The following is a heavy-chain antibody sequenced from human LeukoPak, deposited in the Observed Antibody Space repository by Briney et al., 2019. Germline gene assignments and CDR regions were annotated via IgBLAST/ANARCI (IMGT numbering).Heavy chain of an antibody. CDR2: ISAYNGNT. CDR1: GFSFTSYE. D-gene: IGHD6-13*01. Sequence: GASVKVSCKASGFSFTSYEINWVRQAPGQGLEWMGWISAYNGNTNYAQKLQGRVTMTTDTSTSTAYMELRSLRSDDTAVYYCARALGAQYIAAADGNWFDPWGQGTLVTVSS. J-gene: IGHJ5*02. CDR3: ARALGAQYIAAADGNWFDP. V-gene: IGHV1-18*01.